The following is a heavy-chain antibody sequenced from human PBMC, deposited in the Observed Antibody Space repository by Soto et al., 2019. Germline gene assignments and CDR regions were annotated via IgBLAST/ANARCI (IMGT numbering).Heavy chain of an antibody. CDR3: ARLRCGYSGYDYSLLTYYYYGMDV. D-gene: IGHD5-12*01. V-gene: IGHV3-7*01. Sequence: GGSLRLSCAASRFTFSSYWMSWVRQAPWKGLEWVANIKQDGSEKYYVDSVKGRFTITRDNAKNSLYLQMNSLRAEDTAVYYCARLRCGYSGYDYSLLTYYYYGMDVWGQGTTVTVSS. CDR2: IKQDGSEK. J-gene: IGHJ6*02. CDR1: RFTFSSYW.